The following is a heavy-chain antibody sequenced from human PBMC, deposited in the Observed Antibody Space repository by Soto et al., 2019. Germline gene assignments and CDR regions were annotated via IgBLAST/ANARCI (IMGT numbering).Heavy chain of an antibody. CDR1: GYLISSGYY. Sequence: PSETLSLTCSVSGYLISSGYYWGWVRQTPGKGLEWLGSIDYSGRTYKNPSLKSRVSASVDLSKNQFSLSLRSVTAADTAVYFCAGDLSSGCDSYYCGYWGQGTLVTVAS. J-gene: IGHJ4*02. D-gene: IGHD3-22*01. V-gene: IGHV4-38-2*02. CDR3: AGDLSSGCDSYYCGY. CDR2: IDYSGRT.